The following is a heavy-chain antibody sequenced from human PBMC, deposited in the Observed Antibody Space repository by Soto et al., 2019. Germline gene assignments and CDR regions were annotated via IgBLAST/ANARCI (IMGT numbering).Heavy chain of an antibody. Sequence: SETLSLTCTVSGGSISSGDYYWSWIRQPPGKGLEWIGYIYYSGSTYYNPSLKSRVTISVDTSKNQFSLKLSSVTAADTAVYYCARGRGVFCTNGVCYKAVDAFDIWGQGTKVTVS. V-gene: IGHV4-30-4*01. CDR1: GGSISSGDYY. D-gene: IGHD2-8*01. J-gene: IGHJ3*02. CDR3: ARGRGVFCTNGVCYKAVDAFDI. CDR2: IYYSGST.